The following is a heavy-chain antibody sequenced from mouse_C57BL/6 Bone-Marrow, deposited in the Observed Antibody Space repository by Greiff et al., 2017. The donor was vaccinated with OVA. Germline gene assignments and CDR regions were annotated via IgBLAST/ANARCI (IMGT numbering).Heavy chain of an antibody. CDR3: ARDTTVVRLAMDY. J-gene: IGHJ4*01. D-gene: IGHD1-1*01. CDR2: ISDGGSYT. Sequence: EVKVEESGGGLVKPGGSLKLSCAASGFTFSSYAMSWVRQTPEKRLEWVATISDGGSYTYYPDNVKGRFTISRDNAKNNLYLQMSHLKSEDTAMYYCARDTTVVRLAMDYWGQGTSVTVSS. V-gene: IGHV5-4*01. CDR1: GFTFSSYA.